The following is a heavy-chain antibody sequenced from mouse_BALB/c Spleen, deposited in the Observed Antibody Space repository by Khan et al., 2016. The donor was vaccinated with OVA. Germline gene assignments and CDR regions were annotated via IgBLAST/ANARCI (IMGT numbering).Heavy chain of an antibody. V-gene: IGHV3-2*02. CDR1: GYSITSDYA. CDR2: IKYSGST. Sequence: EVQLVESGPGLVKPSQSLSLTCTVTGYSITSDYAWNWIRQFPGNKLEWMGYIKYSGSTSYNPSLKSRISITRNTSQNQFFLQLSSVTTEDTATYYCARSGTIATVVATDFDSWGQGTTLTVSS. D-gene: IGHD1-1*01. CDR3: ARSGTIATVVATDFDS. J-gene: IGHJ2*01.